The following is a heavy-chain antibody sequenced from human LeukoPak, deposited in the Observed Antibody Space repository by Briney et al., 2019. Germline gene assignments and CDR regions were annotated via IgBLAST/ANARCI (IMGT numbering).Heavy chain of an antibody. CDR3: ARVETTVTTYDY. Sequence: ASVKVSCKASGYTFTGYYMHWVRQAPGPGLEWMGWINPNSGGTNYAQKFQGRVTMTRDTSISTAYMELSRLRSDDTAVYYCARVETTVTTYDYWGQGTLVTVSS. J-gene: IGHJ4*02. CDR1: GYTFTGYY. CDR2: INPNSGGT. D-gene: IGHD4-17*01. V-gene: IGHV1-2*02.